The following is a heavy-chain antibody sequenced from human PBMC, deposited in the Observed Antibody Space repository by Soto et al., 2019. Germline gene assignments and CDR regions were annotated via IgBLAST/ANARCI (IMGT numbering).Heavy chain of an antibody. J-gene: IGHJ6*02. Sequence: GGSLRLSCAASGFTFSRYSMNWVRQAPGKGLEWVSAISGSGGSTYYADSVKGRFTISRDNSKNTLYLQMNSLRAEDTAVYYCAKVGLRAPGFGAAADEYYYYYGMDVWGQGTTVTVSS. CDR3: AKVGLRAPGFGAAADEYYYYYGMDV. CDR2: ISGSGGST. D-gene: IGHD6-13*01. CDR1: GFTFSRYS. V-gene: IGHV3-23*01.